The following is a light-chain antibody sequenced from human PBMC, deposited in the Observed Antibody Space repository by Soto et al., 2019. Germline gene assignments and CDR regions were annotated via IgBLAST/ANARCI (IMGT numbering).Light chain of an antibody. CDR1: QSVGNK. Sequence: THSTATLSVSPGERATPSCVASQSVGNKVAWYQHKPGQTPRLIIYDISTRAAGVPARFSGSGYGTDFTLTISSLQSEDFAVYYCQRYNIWRSITFGQGTRLEI. V-gene: IGKV3-15*01. CDR2: DIS. CDR3: QRYNIWRSIT. J-gene: IGKJ5*01.